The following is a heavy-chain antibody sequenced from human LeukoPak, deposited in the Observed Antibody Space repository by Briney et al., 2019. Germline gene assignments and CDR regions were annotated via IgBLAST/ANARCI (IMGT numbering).Heavy chain of an antibody. CDR2: IKSKTDGGTT. D-gene: IGHD2-15*01. J-gene: IGHJ4*02. Sequence: GGSLRLSCAASGFTFSNAWMSWVRQAPGKGLEWVGRIKSKTDGGTTDYAAPVKGRFTISRDDSKNTLYLQMNSLKTEDTAVYYCTTDRVVVAAIAFDYWGQGIMVTVSS. CDR1: GFTFSNAW. V-gene: IGHV3-15*01. CDR3: TTDRVVVAAIAFDY.